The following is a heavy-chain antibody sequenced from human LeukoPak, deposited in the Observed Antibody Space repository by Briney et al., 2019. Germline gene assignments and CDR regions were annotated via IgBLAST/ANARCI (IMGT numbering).Heavy chain of an antibody. J-gene: IGHJ4*02. D-gene: IGHD3-10*02. Sequence: GASVKVSCKASGYTFTSYDINWVRQATGQGLEWMGWMNPNSGNTGYAQKFQGRVTITRNTSISTAYRERSSLRSEDTAVYYCARARIGRVESYVRPFDYGGEGTLVTVSS. CDR2: MNPNSGNT. V-gene: IGHV1-8*03. CDR1: GYTFTSYD. CDR3: ARARIGRVESYVRPFDY.